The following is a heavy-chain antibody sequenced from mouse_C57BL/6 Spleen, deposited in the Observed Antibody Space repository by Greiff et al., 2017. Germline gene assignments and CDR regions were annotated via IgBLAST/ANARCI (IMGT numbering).Heavy chain of an antibody. J-gene: IGHJ4*01. CDR3: ARGWSYAMDY. CDR2: IYPRSGNT. CDR1: GYTFTSYG. D-gene: IGHD2-3*01. V-gene: IGHV1-81*01. Sequence: VQLQESGAELARPGASVKLSCKASGYTFTSYGISWVKQRTGQGLEWIGEIYPRSGNTYYNEKFKGKATLTADKSSSTAYMELRSLTSEDSAVYFCARGWSYAMDYWGQGTSVTVSS.